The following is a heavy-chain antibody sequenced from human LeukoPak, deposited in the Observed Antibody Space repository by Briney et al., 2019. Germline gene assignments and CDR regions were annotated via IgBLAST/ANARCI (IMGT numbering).Heavy chain of an antibody. CDR1: GGSINSGGYY. V-gene: IGHV4-31*03. Sequence: SQTLSLTCTVSGGSINSGGYYWSWIRQHPGKGLEWIGYIYYSGSTYYNPSLKSRVTISVDTSKNQFSLKLSSVTAADTAVYYCARCSHDFWSGYYIDPWGQGTLVTVSS. D-gene: IGHD3-3*01. CDR3: ARCSHDFWSGYYIDP. CDR2: IYYSGST. J-gene: IGHJ5*02.